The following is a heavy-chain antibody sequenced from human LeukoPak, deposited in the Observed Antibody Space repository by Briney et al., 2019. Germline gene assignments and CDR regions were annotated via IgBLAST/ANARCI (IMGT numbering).Heavy chain of an antibody. CDR1: GYTFTSYG. Sequence: VPSVKVSCKASGYTFTSYGISWVRQAPGQGLEWMGWISAYNGNTNYAQKLQGRVTMTTDTSTSTAYMELRSLRSDDTAVYYCAGRNSSWFDPWGQGTLVTVSS. CDR2: ISAYNGNT. V-gene: IGHV1-18*01. CDR3: AGRNSSWFDP. D-gene: IGHD6-13*01. J-gene: IGHJ5*02.